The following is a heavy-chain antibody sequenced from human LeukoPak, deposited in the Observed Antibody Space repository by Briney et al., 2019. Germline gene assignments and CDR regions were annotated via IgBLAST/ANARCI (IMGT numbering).Heavy chain of an antibody. CDR3: AREPSGSGGYDY. V-gene: IGHV1-2*02. CDR1: GFTFSGYY. Sequence: ASVKVSCKASGFTFSGYYMHWVRQAPGQGPEWMAWISPNSGGTNYVQKFQGRVTVTRDTSISTDYMEINGLTSDDTALYYCAREPSGSGGYDYWGQGTLVTVSS. CDR2: ISPNSGGT. J-gene: IGHJ4*02. D-gene: IGHD3-10*01.